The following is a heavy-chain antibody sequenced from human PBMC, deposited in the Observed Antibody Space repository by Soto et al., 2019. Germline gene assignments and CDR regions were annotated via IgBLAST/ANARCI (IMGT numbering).Heavy chain of an antibody. CDR2: VWFDGSKD. CDR1: GFTFSTYG. CDR3: ARVDVQCFDY. Sequence: GGSLRLSCTASGFTFSTYGMHWVRQAPGKGLEWVAVVWFDGSKDYYADSVKGRFTVSRDNSKNTLYLQMNSLTAEDTAVYYCARVDVQCFDYWGHGTPGTGSS. D-gene: IGHD6-19*01. J-gene: IGHJ4*01. V-gene: IGHV3-33*01.